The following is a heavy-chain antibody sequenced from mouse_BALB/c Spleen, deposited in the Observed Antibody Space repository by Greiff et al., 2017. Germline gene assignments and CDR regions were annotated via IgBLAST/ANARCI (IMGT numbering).Heavy chain of an antibody. Sequence: EVMLVESGGGLVQPKGSLKLSCAASGFTFNTYAMNWVRQAPGKGLEWVARIRSKSNNYATYYADSVKDRFTISRDDSQSMLYLQMNNLKTEDTAMYYCVRERYYYGSSYGYFDVWGAGTTVTVSS. CDR3: VRERYYYGSSYGYFDV. CDR1: GFTFNTYA. CDR2: IRSKSNNYAT. V-gene: IGHV10-1*02. J-gene: IGHJ1*01. D-gene: IGHD1-1*01.